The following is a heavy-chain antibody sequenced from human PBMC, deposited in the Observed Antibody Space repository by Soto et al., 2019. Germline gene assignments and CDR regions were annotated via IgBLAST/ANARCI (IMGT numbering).Heavy chain of an antibody. J-gene: IGHJ3*02. CDR1: GFTVSSNY. Sequence: PGGSLRLSCAASGFTVSSNYMSWVRQAPGKGLEWVSVIYSGGSTYYADSVKGRFTISRDNSKNTLYLQMNSLRAEDTAVYYCATELVLLLIGTPSAFDIWGQGTMVTVSS. V-gene: IGHV3-53*01. CDR2: IYSGGST. CDR3: ATELVLLLIGTPSAFDI. D-gene: IGHD1-7*01.